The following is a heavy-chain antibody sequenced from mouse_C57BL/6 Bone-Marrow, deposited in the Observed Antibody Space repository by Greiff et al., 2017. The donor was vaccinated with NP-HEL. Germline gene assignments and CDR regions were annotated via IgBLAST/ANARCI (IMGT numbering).Heavy chain of an antibody. J-gene: IGHJ4*01. CDR1: GYSITSGYY. D-gene: IGHD1-3*01. CDR2: ISYDGSN. CDR3: AKGGVTKSFYYYAMDY. V-gene: IGHV3-6*01. Sequence: EVKVEESGPGLVKPSQSLSLTCSVTGYSITSGYYWNWIRQFPGNKLEWMGYISYDGSNNYNPSLKNRISITRDTSKNQFFLKLNSVTTEDTATYYCAKGGVTKSFYYYAMDYWGQGTSVTVSS.